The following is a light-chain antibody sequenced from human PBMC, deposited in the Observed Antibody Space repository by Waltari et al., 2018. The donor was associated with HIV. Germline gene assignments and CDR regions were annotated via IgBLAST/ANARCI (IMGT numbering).Light chain of an antibody. CDR3: QQYNSYWT. CDR2: KAS. Sequence: DIQMTQSPSTLSASVGDRVTITCLASQSISNWLAWYQQKPGKAPKLLIYKASSLQSGAPSRFSGSGYGTEFTLTISSLQPDDFATYYCQQYNSYWTYGQGTKVEIK. J-gene: IGKJ1*01. V-gene: IGKV1-5*03. CDR1: QSISNW.